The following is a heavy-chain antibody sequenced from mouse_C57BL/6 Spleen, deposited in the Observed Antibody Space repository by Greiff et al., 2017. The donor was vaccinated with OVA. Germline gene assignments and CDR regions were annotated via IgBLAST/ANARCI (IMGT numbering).Heavy chain of an antibody. J-gene: IGHJ4*01. CDR2: ICPGDGDT. V-gene: IGHV1-82*01. D-gene: IGHD1-1*01. CDR1: GYAFSSYW. CDR3: AHVSSLYAMDY. Sequence: VQLVESGPELVKPGASVKISCKASGYAFSSYWMNWVKQRPGKGLEWIGRICPGDGDTNYNGKFKGKATLTAYKSSSTDYMQLSSLTSEDSAVYFCAHVSSLYAMDYWGQGTSVTVSS.